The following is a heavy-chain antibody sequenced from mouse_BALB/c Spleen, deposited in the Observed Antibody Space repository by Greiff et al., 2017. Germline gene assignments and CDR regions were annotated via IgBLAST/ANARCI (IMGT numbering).Heavy chain of an antibody. V-gene: IGHV1-69*02. CDR1: GYTFTSYW. D-gene: IGHD1-1*01. Sequence: QVQLKQPGAELVRPGASVKLSCKASGYTFTSYWINWVKQRPGQGLEWIGNIYPSDSYTNYNQKFKDKATLTVDKSSSTAYMQLSSPTSEDSAVYYCTREGDYYAGFAYWGQGTLVTVSA. J-gene: IGHJ3*01. CDR3: TREGDYYAGFAY. CDR2: IYPSDSYT.